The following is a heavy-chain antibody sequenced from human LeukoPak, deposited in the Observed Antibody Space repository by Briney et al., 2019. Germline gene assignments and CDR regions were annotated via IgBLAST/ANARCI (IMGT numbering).Heavy chain of an antibody. CDR3: ARQPYGSSPDY. CDR1: RGSMSHYY. J-gene: IGHJ4*02. V-gene: IGHV4-59*08. D-gene: IGHD1-26*01. Sequence: PSETLSLTCTVSRGSMSHYYWSWIRQPPGKGLEWIGYIYYSGSTNYNPSLKSRVTISVDTSKNQFSLKLSSVTAADTAVYYCARQPYGSSPDYWGQGTLVTVSS. CDR2: IYYSGST.